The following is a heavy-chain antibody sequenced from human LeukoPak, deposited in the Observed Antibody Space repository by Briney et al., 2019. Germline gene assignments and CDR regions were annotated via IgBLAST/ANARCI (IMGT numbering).Heavy chain of an antibody. D-gene: IGHD3-9*01. J-gene: IGHJ4*02. CDR3: ARDEFDILTGYPGDY. Sequence: GGSLRLSCAASGFTVSSNYMSWVRQAPGKGLEWVSVIYSGGSTYYADSVKGRFTISRDNSKNTLYLQMNSLRAEDTAVYYCARDEFDILTGYPGDYWGQGTLVTVSS. V-gene: IGHV3-66*01. CDR2: IYSGGST. CDR1: GFTVSSNY.